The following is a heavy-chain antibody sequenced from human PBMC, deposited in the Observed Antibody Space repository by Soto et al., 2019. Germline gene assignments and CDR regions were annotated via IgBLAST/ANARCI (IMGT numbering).Heavy chain of an antibody. CDR2: IYYSGST. J-gene: IGHJ4*02. CDR1: GGSISSSSYY. Sequence: QLQLQESGPGLVKPSETLSLTCTVSGGSISSSSYYWGWIRQPPGKGLEWIGSIYYSGSTYYNPSLKNRVTISVDTYKNQFSLKLSSVTAADTAVYYCASITMVRGVIMTAIDYWGQGTLVTVSS. D-gene: IGHD3-10*01. V-gene: IGHV4-39*01. CDR3: ASITMVRGVIMTAIDY.